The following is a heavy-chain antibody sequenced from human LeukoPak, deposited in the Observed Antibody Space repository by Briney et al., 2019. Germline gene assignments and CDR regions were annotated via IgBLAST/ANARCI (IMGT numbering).Heavy chain of an antibody. D-gene: IGHD2-8*01. J-gene: IGHJ4*02. Sequence: GGSLRLSCVASGFTFSSYGMQWVRQAPGKGLEWVAFIGFDGSKIYYADSVKGRFTISRDNSKNTVNLQMNSLRVEDTAVYYCAKGSDTYGHRHFDHWGQGTLVTVSS. CDR3: AKGSDTYGHRHFDH. CDR1: GFTFSSYG. CDR2: IGFDGSKI. V-gene: IGHV3-30*02.